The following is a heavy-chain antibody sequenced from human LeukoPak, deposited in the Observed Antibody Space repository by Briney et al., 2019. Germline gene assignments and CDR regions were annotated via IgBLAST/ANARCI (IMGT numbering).Heavy chain of an antibody. CDR2: IYPGDSDT. D-gene: IGHD3-3*01. V-gene: IGHV5-51*01. CDR1: GYSFTSYW. CDR3: ARQARGVRFLEWLLSD. J-gene: IGHJ4*02. Sequence: GESLKISCMGSGYSFTSYWIGWVRQMPGKGLEWMGIIYPGDSDTRYSPSFQGQVTISADKSISTAYLQWSSLKASDTAMYYCARQARGVRFLEWLLSDWGQGTLVTVSS.